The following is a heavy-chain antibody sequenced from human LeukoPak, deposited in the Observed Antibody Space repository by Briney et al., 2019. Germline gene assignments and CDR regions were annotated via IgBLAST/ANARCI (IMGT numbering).Heavy chain of an antibody. D-gene: IGHD5-12*01. CDR1: ASSARSRSYH. Sequence: SETLSSTSTASASSARSRSYHCCWIRQPPGKGLEWIGSIYYSGSTYYNPSLKSRVTISVDTSKNQFSLTPSSVTAADTAVYYCARHSGHIYSSYDNYPDYWGQGTLVTVSS. CDR3: ARHSGHIYSSYDNYPDY. J-gene: IGHJ4*02. CDR2: IYYSGST. V-gene: IGHV4-39*01.